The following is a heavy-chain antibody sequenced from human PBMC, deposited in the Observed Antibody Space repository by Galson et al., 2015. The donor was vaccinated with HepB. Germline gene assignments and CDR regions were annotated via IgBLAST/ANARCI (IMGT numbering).Heavy chain of an antibody. J-gene: IGHJ4*02. D-gene: IGHD3-22*01. Sequence: SLRLSCAASTFIFSTYSMNWVRQAPGKGLEWVSAISGSGGSTYYADSVKGRFTISRDNSKNTLYLQMNSLRAEDTAVYYCASIIYDSRVGPFDYWGQGTLVTVSS. CDR2: ISGSGGST. V-gene: IGHV3-23*01. CDR3: ASIIYDSRVGPFDY. CDR1: TFIFSTYS.